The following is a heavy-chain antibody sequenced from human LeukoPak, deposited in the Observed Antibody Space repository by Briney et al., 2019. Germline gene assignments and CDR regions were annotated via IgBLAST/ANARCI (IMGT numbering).Heavy chain of an antibody. D-gene: IGHD6-13*01. CDR3: ARDKPSTAGGGPYSSSWAIGAFDI. J-gene: IGHJ3*02. CDR1: GYTFTSYA. CDR2: INAGNGNT. V-gene: IGHV1-3*01. Sequence: GASVKVSCKASGYTFTSYAMHWVRQAPGQRLEWMGWINAGNGNTKYSQKFQGRVTITRDTSASTAYMELSSLRSEDTAVYYCARDKPSTAGGGPYSSSWAIGAFDIWGQGTMVTVSS.